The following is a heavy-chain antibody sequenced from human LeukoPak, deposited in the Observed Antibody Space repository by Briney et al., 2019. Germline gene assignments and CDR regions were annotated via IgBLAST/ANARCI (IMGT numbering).Heavy chain of an antibody. Sequence: ASVKVSCKASGYTFTSYYIHWVRQAPGQGLEWMGRINPNSGGTNYSQKFQGRVTMTRDTSISTAYMELSRLRSDDTAVYYCARDPRYCSGGSCQYWGQGTLVTVSS. D-gene: IGHD2-15*01. V-gene: IGHV1-2*06. J-gene: IGHJ4*02. CDR3: ARDPRYCSGGSCQY. CDR1: GYTFTSYY. CDR2: INPNSGGT.